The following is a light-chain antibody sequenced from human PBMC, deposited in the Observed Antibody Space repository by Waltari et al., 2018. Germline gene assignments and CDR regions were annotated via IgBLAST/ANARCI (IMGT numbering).Light chain of an antibody. CDR2: EDT. V-gene: IGLV3-10*01. J-gene: IGLJ1*01. CDR1: ELPRKY. CDR3: YSSDSTGLRV. Sequence: SYELTQPPSVSVSPGQTARITCSGHELPRKYAYWFQQKSGQAPRLVIVEDTKRPSGIPGRFSGSSSGTVATLTITGAQVDDEADYYCYSSDSTGLRVFGGGTTVVVL.